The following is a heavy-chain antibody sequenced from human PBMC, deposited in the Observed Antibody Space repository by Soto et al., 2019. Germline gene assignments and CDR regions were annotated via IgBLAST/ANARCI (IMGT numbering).Heavy chain of an antibody. J-gene: IGHJ3*01. Sequence: SETLSLTCTVSGGSINSVGFYWTWIRQYPGKGLEWIGNIYNSGTTFYNPSLKSRLTISIDLSDNHFSLRMDSVTVADTAVYYCAREPRGSRPVAHTFDVWGQGTVVTVSS. D-gene: IGHD3-16*01. V-gene: IGHV4-31*03. CDR3: AREPRGSRPVAHTFDV. CDR1: GGSINSVGFY. CDR2: IYNSGTT.